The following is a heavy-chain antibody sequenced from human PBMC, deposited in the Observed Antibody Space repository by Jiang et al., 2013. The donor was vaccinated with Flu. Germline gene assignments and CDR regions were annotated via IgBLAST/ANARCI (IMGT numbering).Heavy chain of an antibody. CDR2: TRNKANSYTT. CDR1: GFTFSDHY. Sequence: VQLLESGGGSVQPGGSLRLSCAASGFTFSDHYMDWVRQAPGKGLEWVGRTRNKANSYTTEYAASVKGRFTISRDDSKNSLYLQMNSLKTEDTAVYYCSGDYGTGGLSYFGYWGQGALVTVSS. D-gene: IGHD2-8*02. CDR3: SGDYGTGGLSYFGY. V-gene: IGHV3-72*01. J-gene: IGHJ4*02.